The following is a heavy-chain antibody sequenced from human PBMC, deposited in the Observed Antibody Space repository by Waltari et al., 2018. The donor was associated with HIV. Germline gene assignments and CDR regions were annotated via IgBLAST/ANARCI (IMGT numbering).Heavy chain of an antibody. J-gene: IGHJ1*01. V-gene: IGHV1-3*01. CDR3: ARAIDYYDSSGFQH. Sequence: QVQLVQSGAEVKKPGASVKVSCKASGYIFTSHAMHWVRQAPGQRLEWMGWINAGNGNTKDSQKFQCRITITRDTSASTVYMELSSLRSEDTSVYFCARAIDYYDSSGFQHWGQGTLVTVSS. CDR1: GYIFTSHA. D-gene: IGHD3-22*01. CDR2: INAGNGNT.